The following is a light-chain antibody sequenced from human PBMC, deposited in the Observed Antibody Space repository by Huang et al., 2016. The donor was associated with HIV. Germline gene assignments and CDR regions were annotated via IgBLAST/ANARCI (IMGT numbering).Light chain of an antibody. CDR1: QNVRNY. V-gene: IGKV3-11*01. CDR2: DSS. J-gene: IGKJ4*01. CDR3: QQRCFWPLT. Sequence: EVVLTQSPATLSLSPGERGTLYCRASQNVRNYLAWYQQRIGQPPRRLIHDSSRMATGTPLRFSGVGSGTDFALTISSLEPEDFAVYYCQQRCFWPLTFGGGTKVDMK.